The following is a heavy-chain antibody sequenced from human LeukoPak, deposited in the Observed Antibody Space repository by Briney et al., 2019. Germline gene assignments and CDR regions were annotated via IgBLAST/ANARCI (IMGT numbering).Heavy chain of an antibody. J-gene: IGHJ4*02. CDR1: GGSFSGYY. Sequence: SETLSLTCAVYGGSFSGYYWSWIRQPPGKGLEWIGEINHSGSTNYNPSLKSRVTISVDTSKNHFSLKLSSVTAADTAVYYCARGAVPAASLAYFDYWGQGTLVTVSS. V-gene: IGHV4-34*01. D-gene: IGHD2-2*01. CDR2: INHSGST. CDR3: ARGAVPAASLAYFDY.